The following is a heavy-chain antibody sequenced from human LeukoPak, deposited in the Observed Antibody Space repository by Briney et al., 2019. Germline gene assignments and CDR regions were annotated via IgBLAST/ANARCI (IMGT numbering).Heavy chain of an antibody. D-gene: IGHD4-17*01. Sequence: PSETLSLTCTVSGGSISSGGYYWSWIRQHPGKGLEWIGYIYYSGSTCYNPSLKSRVTISVDTSKNQFSLKLSSVTAADTAVYYCAREGPDYGDYYRYFGYWGQGTLVTVSS. CDR1: GGSISSGGYY. CDR2: IYYSGST. J-gene: IGHJ4*02. CDR3: AREGPDYGDYYRYFGY. V-gene: IGHV4-31*03.